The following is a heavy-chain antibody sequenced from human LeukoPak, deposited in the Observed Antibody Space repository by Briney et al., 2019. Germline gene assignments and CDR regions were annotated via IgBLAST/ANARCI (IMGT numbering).Heavy chain of an antibody. V-gene: IGHV1-8*02. CDR3: ARGRYDSSGYYYIPDY. CDR1: GYTFTSYY. D-gene: IGHD3-22*01. CDR2: MNPNSGNT. J-gene: IGHJ4*02. Sequence: GASVKVSSKASGYTFTSYYIHWVRQATGQGLEWMGWMNPNSGNTGYAQKFQGRVTMTRNTSISTAYMELSSLRSEDTAVYYCARGRYDSSGYYYIPDYWGQRTLVTVSS.